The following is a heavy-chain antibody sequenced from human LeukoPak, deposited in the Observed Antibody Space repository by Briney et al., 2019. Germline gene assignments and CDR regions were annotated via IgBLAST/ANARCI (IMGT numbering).Heavy chain of an antibody. CDR3: ARLTSIVGLGGPNY. Sequence: GGSLRLSCAASGFTFNSYAMTWVRQAPGKGLEWVSTISDSGYGTYYADSVKGRFTISRDNSKNTLYLQMNSLRAEDTAVYYCARLTSIVGLGGPNYWGQGTLVTVSS. D-gene: IGHD3-16*01. CDR1: GFTFNSYA. J-gene: IGHJ4*02. V-gene: IGHV3-23*01. CDR2: ISDSGYGT.